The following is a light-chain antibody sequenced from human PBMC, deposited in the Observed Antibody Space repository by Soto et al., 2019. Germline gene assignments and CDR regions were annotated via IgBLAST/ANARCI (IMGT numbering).Light chain of an antibody. CDR3: TSSTSGSLYV. Sequence: QSAVTQAASVSGSPGQSITISCTGTSMDVSGYNYVSWYQQFPGKVPKLLIYNVSNRPSGVSNRFSGSKSGNTASLTISGLQAEDEADYFCTSSTSGSLYVFGTGTKVTVL. J-gene: IGLJ1*01. V-gene: IGLV2-14*01. CDR1: SMDVSGYNY. CDR2: NVS.